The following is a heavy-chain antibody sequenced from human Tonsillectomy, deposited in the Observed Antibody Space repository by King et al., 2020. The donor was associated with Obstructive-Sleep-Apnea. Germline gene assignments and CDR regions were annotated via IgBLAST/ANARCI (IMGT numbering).Heavy chain of an antibody. V-gene: IGHV3-64D*06. CDR2: ISTNGGST. CDR1: GFTFSSYG. CDR3: VKDRIGCSSTSSNICSLGVFDN. D-gene: IGHD2-2*01. Sequence: VQLVESGGGLVQPGGSLRLSCSASGFTFSSYGMHWVRQAPGKGLEYVSAISTNGGSTNYADSVQGRFSISRDKTKNTLYLQMSSLSAEDTAVYYCVKDRIGCSSTSSNICSLGVFDNWGQGTLVTVSS. J-gene: IGHJ4*02.